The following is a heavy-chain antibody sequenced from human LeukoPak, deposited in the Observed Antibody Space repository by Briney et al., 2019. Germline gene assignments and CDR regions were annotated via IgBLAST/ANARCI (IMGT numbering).Heavy chain of an antibody. CDR1: GGSFSGYY. CDR2: INHSGST. J-gene: IGHJ4*02. CDR3: ARGRHYYYDSSGYYYVRDD. D-gene: IGHD3-22*01. Sequence: KPSETLSLTCAVYGGSFSGYYWSWIRQPPGKGLEWIGEINHSGSTNYNPSLKSRVTISVDTSKNQFSLKLSSVTAADTAVYYCARGRHYYYDSSGYYYVRDDWGQGTLVTVSS. V-gene: IGHV4-34*01.